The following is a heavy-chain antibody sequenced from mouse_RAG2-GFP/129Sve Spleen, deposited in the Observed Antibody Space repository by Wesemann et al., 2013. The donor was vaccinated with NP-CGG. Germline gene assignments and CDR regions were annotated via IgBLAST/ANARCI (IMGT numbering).Heavy chain of an antibody. J-gene: IGHJ2*01. D-gene: IGHD4-1*01. V-gene: IGHV5-6*01. CDR3: ARHGELGRKEYYFDY. CDR2: ISSGGSYT. Sequence: LEWVATISSGGSYTYYPDSVKGRFTISRDNAKNTLYLQMSSLKSEDTAMYYCARHGELGRKEYYFDYWGAKGHHSHSLL.